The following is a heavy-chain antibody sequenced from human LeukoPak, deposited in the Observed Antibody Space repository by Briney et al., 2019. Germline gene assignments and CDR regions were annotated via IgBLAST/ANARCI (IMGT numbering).Heavy chain of an antibody. V-gene: IGHV1-2*02. CDR2: INSNSGGT. CDR3: ARDLKNTMVRGRYMDV. D-gene: IGHD3-10*01. CDR1: GYTFTGYY. Sequence: ASVKVSCKASGYTFTGYYMHWVRQAPGQGLEWMGWINSNSGGTNYAQKFQGRVTMTRDTSISTAYMELSRLRSDDTAVYYCARDLKNTMVRGRYMDVWGKGTTVTVSS. J-gene: IGHJ6*03.